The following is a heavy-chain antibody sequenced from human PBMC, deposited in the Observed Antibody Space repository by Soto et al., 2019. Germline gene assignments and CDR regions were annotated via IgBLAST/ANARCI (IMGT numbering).Heavy chain of an antibody. CDR3: TTGGAQLGYYYYYYYMDV. Sequence: GGSLRLSCAASGFTFSNAWMSWVRQAPGKGLEWVGRIKSKTDGGTTDYAAPVKGRFTISRDDSKKTLYLQMNSLKTEDTAVYYCTTGGAQLGYYYYYYYMDVWGKGTTVTVSS. J-gene: IGHJ6*03. CDR2: IKSKTDGGTT. CDR1: GFTFSNAW. D-gene: IGHD6-6*01. V-gene: IGHV3-15*01.